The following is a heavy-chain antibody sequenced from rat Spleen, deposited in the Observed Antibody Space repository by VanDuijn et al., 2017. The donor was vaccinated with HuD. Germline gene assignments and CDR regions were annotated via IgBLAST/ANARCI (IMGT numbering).Heavy chain of an antibody. Sequence: EVQLVESGGGLVQPGRSLKLSCAASGFTFSDYYMAWVRQAPTKGLEWVASISYDGGSIYYRDSVKGRFTISRKNAISSLYLQMDSLRSEDTATYYCARPNYGYPFAYWGQGTLVTVSS. J-gene: IGHJ3*01. CDR3: ARPNYGYPFAY. V-gene: IGHV5-20*01. CDR1: GFTFSDYY. D-gene: IGHD1-11*01. CDR2: ISYDGGSI.